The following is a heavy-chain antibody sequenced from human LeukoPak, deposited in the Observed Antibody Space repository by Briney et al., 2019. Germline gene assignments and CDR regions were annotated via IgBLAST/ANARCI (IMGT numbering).Heavy chain of an antibody. V-gene: IGHV3-20*04. D-gene: IGHD6-19*01. CDR1: GFTFDDYG. CDR3: ARVVAGTSRNYYYYYMDV. CDR2: INWNGGST. Sequence: GGSLRLSCAASGFTFDDYGMSWVRQAPGKGLEWVSGINWNGGSTGYADSVKGRFTISRDNAKNSLYLQMNSLRAEDTALYYCARVVAGTSRNYYYYYMDVWGKGTTVTVSS. J-gene: IGHJ6*03.